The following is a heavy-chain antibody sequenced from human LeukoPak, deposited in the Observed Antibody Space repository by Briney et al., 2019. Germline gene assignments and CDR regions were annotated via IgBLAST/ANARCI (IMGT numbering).Heavy chain of an antibody. CDR1: GGTFSSYA. D-gene: IGHD3-10*01. CDR2: IIPIFGTA. V-gene: IGHV1-69*06. CDR3: ARGPNYYGSGSYLDY. Sequence: GASVEVSCKASGGTFSSYAISWVRQAPGQGLEWMGGIIPIFGTANYAQKFQGRVTITADKSTSTAYMELSSLRSEDTAVYYCARGPNYYGSGSYLDYWGQGTLVTVSS. J-gene: IGHJ4*02.